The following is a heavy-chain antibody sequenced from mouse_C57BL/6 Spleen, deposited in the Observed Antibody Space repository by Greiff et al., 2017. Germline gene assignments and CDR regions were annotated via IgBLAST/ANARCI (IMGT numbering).Heavy chain of an antibody. CDR1: GYTFTSYG. D-gene: IGHD2-3*01. CDR3: ARRLDGYYDYYAMDY. V-gene: IGHV1-81*01. Sequence: QVQLKESGAELARPGASVKLSCKASGYTFTSYGISWVKQRTGQGLEWIGEIYPRSGNTYYNEKFKGKATLTADKSSSTAYMELRSLTSDDSAVYFGARRLDGYYDYYAMDYWGQGTSVTVSS. CDR2: IYPRSGNT. J-gene: IGHJ4*01.